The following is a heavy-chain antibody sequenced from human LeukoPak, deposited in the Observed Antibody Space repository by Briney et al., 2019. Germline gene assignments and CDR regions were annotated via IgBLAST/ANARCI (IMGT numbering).Heavy chain of an antibody. D-gene: IGHD1-20*01. J-gene: IGHJ4*02. CDR2: IYYSGST. CDR1: GGSISSYY. V-gene: IGHV4-59*01. Sequence: SETLSLTCTVSGGSISSYYWSWIRQPPGKGLEWIGYIYYSGSTNYNPSLKSRVTISVDTSKNQFSLKLSSVTAADTAVYYCARGVKDNWNPQAHPNDYWGQGTLVTVSS. CDR3: ARGVKDNWNPQAHPNDY.